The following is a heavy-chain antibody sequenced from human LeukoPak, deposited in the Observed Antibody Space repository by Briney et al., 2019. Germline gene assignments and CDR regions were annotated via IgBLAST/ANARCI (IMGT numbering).Heavy chain of an antibody. D-gene: IGHD5-12*01. Sequence: SQTLSLTCAISGDSVSSNSAAWNWIRQSPSRGLEWLGRTYYRSKWYNDYAVSVRSRITINPDTSKNQFSLQLNSVTPEDTAVYYCARAYDPGPYNWFDPWGQGTLVTVSS. J-gene: IGHJ5*02. V-gene: IGHV6-1*01. CDR3: ARAYDPGPYNWFDP. CDR2: TYYRSKWYN. CDR1: GDSVSSNSAA.